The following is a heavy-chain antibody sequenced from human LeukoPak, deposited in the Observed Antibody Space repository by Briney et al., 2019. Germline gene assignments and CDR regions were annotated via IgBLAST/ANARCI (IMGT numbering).Heavy chain of an antibody. D-gene: IGHD3-3*01. V-gene: IGHV4-34*01. J-gene: IGHJ5*02. Sequence: SETLSLTCAVYGGSFSGYYWSWIRQPPGKGLEWIGEINHSGSTNYNPSLKSRVSISVDTSKNQFSLKLSSVTAADTAVYYCARGRRGFGGFDPWGQGTLVTVSS. CDR2: INHSGST. CDR3: ARGRRGFGGFDP. CDR1: GGSFSGYY.